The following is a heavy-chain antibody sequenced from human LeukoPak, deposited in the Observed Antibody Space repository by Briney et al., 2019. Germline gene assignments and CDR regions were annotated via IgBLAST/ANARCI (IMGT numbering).Heavy chain of an antibody. CDR2: INHSGST. Sequence: SETLSLTCAVYGGSFSGYYWSWIRQPPGKGLEWIGEINHSGSTNYNPSLKSRVTISVDTSKDQFSLKLSSVTAADTAVYYCARGGRYSYGYWGQGTLVTVSS. D-gene: IGHD5-18*01. CDR3: ARGGRYSYGY. CDR1: GGSFSGYY. J-gene: IGHJ4*02. V-gene: IGHV4-34*01.